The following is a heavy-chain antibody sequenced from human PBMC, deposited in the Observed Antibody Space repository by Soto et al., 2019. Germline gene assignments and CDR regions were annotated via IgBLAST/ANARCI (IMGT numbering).Heavy chain of an antibody. J-gene: IGHJ6*02. Sequence: GESLKISCKGSGYSFTSYWIGWVRQMPGKGLEWMGIIYPGDSDTRYSPSFQGQVTISADKSISTAYLQWSSLKASDTAMYYCARDSPYCSGGSCYSGVYYYYGMEVWGQGTTVTVSS. CDR3: ARDSPYCSGGSCYSGVYYYYGMEV. D-gene: IGHD2-15*01. CDR2: IYPGDSDT. V-gene: IGHV5-51*01. CDR1: GYSFTSYW.